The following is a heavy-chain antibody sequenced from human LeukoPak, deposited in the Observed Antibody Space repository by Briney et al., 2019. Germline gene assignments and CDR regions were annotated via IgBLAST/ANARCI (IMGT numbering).Heavy chain of an antibody. D-gene: IGHD2-21*02. Sequence: PSETLSLTCTVSGGSISSYYWSWIRQPAGKGLEWIGRMYITGNTNYNPSLKSRVTMSLDTSKNRFSLKLSSVTAADTAVYYCARDSTASSPWYFDLWGRGTLVTVSS. CDR2: MYITGNT. CDR3: ARDSTASSPWYFDL. CDR1: GGSISSYY. V-gene: IGHV4-4*07. J-gene: IGHJ2*01.